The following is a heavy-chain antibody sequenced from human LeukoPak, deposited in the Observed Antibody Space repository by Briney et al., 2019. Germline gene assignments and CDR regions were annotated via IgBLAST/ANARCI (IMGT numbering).Heavy chain of an antibody. CDR2: ISAYNGNT. CDR1: GYTFTSYG. D-gene: IGHD3-22*01. CDR3: AREGSDYDSSGLIDY. V-gene: IGHV1-18*01. J-gene: IGHJ4*02. Sequence: ASVKVSCKASGYTFTSYGISWVRQAPGQGLEWMGWISAYNGNTNYAQKLQGRVTMTTDTSTSTAYMELRSLRSDDTAVYYCAREGSDYDSSGLIDYWGQGTLVTVSS.